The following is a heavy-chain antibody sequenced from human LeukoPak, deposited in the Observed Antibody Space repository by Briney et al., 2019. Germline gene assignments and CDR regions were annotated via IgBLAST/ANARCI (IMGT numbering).Heavy chain of an antibody. CDR2: IKQDGSDK. D-gene: IGHD6-19*01. CDR1: GFTFRNYW. J-gene: IGHJ6*03. Sequence: GGSLRLSCAASGFTFRNYWMSWVRQAPGRGLEWVANIKQDGSDKDYVDSVKGRFTISRDNAKNSLYLQMNSLTAEDTAVYYCAKWLTQYHYYMDAWGKGTTVTVSS. CDR3: AKWLTQYHYYMDA. V-gene: IGHV3-7*01.